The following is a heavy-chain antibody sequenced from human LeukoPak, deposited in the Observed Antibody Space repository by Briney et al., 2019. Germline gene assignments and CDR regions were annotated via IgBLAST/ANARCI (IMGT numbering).Heavy chain of an antibody. Sequence: ASVKVSCKASGYTFTGHYMHWVRQAPGQGFEWMGWINPNSGGTNYAQKFQGRVTMTRDTSISTAYMELSRLRSDDTAVYYCASDRYSGSYYSDYWGQGTLVTVSS. J-gene: IGHJ4*02. D-gene: IGHD1-26*01. V-gene: IGHV1-2*02. CDR2: INPNSGGT. CDR3: ASDRYSGSYYSDY. CDR1: GYTFTGHY.